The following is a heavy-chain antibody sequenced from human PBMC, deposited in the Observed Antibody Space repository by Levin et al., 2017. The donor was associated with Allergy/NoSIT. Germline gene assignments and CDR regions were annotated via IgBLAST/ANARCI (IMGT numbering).Heavy chain of an antibody. Sequence: GGSLRLSCAASGFTFSSYGMHWVRQAPGKGLEWVAVIWYDGSNKYYADSVKGRFTISRDNSKNTLYLQMNSLRAEDTAVYYCARDSFDDILTGPPHYWGQGTLVTVSS. CDR3: ARDSFDDILTGPPHY. J-gene: IGHJ4*02. D-gene: IGHD3-9*01. V-gene: IGHV3-33*01. CDR1: GFTFSSYG. CDR2: IWYDGSNK.